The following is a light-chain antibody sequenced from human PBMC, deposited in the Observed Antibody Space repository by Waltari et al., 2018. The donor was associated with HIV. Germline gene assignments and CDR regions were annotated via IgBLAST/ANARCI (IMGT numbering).Light chain of an antibody. CDR3: QHRFNWPRTT. V-gene: IGKV3-11*01. J-gene: IGKJ1*01. CDR2: DAS. CDR1: QSVSFF. Sequence: EVVLTQSPATLSLSPGERATLSCRASQSVSFFLAWYQQKPGQAPRLLIYDASTRATGTPARFSGSGSGTDFTLTISSLEPEDFAVYYCQHRFNWPRTTFGQGTQV.